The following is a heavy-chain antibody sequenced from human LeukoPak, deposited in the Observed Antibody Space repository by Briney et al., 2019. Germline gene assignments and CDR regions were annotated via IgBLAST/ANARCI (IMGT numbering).Heavy chain of an antibody. CDR1: GGSISGSSYS. V-gene: IGHV4-39*01. CDR3: ARLRGIILGALLHYYFDH. Sequence: SETLSLTCTVSGGSISGSSYSWGWIRQPPGKGLEWIGSISYSGNTYYSPSLKSRVTISIDTSKNRFSLKLSSVTAADTAVYYCARLRGIILGALLHYYFDHWGQGTLVSVSS. CDR2: ISYSGNT. D-gene: IGHD2-8*02. J-gene: IGHJ4*02.